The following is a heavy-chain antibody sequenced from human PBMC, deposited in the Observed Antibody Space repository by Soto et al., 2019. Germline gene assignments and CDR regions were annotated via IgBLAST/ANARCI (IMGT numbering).Heavy chain of an antibody. CDR1: GFTFSNYS. CDR3: ARVNIAATSGWGGYFDS. D-gene: IGHD6-19*01. J-gene: IGHJ4*02. CDR2: VSSSNIYI. V-gene: IGHV3-21*01. Sequence: EVQLVESGGGLVKPGGSLRLSCAASGFTFSNYSMNWVRQAPGKGLEWVSSVSSSNIYIYYADSVKGRFTISRDNAKNSLYLQMNSLRAEDTAVYYCARVNIAATSGWGGYFDSWGQGSLITVSS.